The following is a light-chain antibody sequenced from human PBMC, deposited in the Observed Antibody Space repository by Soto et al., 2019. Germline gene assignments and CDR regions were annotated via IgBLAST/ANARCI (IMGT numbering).Light chain of an antibody. CDR1: SSNIGNNY. Sequence: QSVLTQPPSVSAAPGQKVTISCSGSSSNIGNNYVSCYQQLPGTAPKLLIYDNNKRPSGIPDRFSGSKSGTSATLGITGLQTGDEADYYCGTWDSSLSAVVFGGGTKLTVL. CDR2: DNN. V-gene: IGLV1-51*01. J-gene: IGLJ2*01. CDR3: GTWDSSLSAVV.